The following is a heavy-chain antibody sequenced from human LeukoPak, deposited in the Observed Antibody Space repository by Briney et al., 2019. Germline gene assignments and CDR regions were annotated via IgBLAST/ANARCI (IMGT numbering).Heavy chain of an antibody. D-gene: IGHD1-20*01. CDR1: GFTFSSYS. J-gene: IGHJ4*02. CDR3: ARGHNSTLPD. Sequence: GGSLRLSCAASGFTFSSYSMNWVRQAPGRGLEWVSAISGSGGSTYYADSVKGRFTISRDNAKNSMYLEMNSLRAEDTAVYYCARGHNSTLPDWGQGSLVTVSS. V-gene: IGHV3-23*01. CDR2: ISGSGGST.